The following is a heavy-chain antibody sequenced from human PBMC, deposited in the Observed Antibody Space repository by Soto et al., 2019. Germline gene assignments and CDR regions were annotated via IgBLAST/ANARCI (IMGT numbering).Heavy chain of an antibody. CDR3: VRDGTKTLRDWFDP. CDR2: IYATGTT. D-gene: IGHD1-1*01. J-gene: IGHJ5*02. V-gene: IGHV4-4*07. Sequence: SETLSLTCTVSGASISGFYWSWIRKSAGKGLEWIGRIYATGTTDYNPSLKSRVMMSVDTSKKQFSLKLRSVTAADTAVYYCVRDGTKTLRDWFDPWGQGISVTV. CDR1: GASISGFY.